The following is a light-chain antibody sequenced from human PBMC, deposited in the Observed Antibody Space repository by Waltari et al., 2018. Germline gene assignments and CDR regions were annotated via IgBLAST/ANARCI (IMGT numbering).Light chain of an antibody. Sequence: EIQMTQSPSSLSASVGDRVTITCRASQGINNYLAWYQQKPGKGPNLLIYAASTLPSGVPSRFSGSGYGTDFTLTISSLQAEDVATYYCQKYNSAPFTFGPGTKVDIK. CDR1: QGINNY. CDR3: QKYNSAPFT. V-gene: IGKV1-27*01. CDR2: AAS. J-gene: IGKJ3*01.